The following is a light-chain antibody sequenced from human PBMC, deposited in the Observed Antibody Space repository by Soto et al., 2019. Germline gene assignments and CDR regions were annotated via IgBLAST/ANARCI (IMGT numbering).Light chain of an antibody. Sequence: IQMTQSPSSLSASVGDEVTITCRASHTIMTYLNWYQLKPGKPPRLLIYAASSLQSGVPSRFSGSGSGTDFTLTISSLQPEDFATYYCLQDYNYPRTFGQGTKVDIK. CDR3: LQDYNYPRT. J-gene: IGKJ1*01. CDR2: AAS. V-gene: IGKV1-6*01. CDR1: HTIMTY.